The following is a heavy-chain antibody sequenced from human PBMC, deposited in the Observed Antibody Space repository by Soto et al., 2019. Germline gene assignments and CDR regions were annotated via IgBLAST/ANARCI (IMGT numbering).Heavy chain of an antibody. CDR1: GVSVSSGSLY. CDR2: GSYSGAT. D-gene: IGHD4-17*01. J-gene: IGHJ4*02. CDR3: ARGATVTQFDD. V-gene: IGHV4-61*01. Sequence: PSETLSLTCTVSGVSVSSGSLYWAWIRQPPGKGLEWVGFGSYSGATNYKPSLKSRVTISVDTSRSQISLKVSSLTAADTAVYYCARGATVTQFDDWGRGTLVTVSS.